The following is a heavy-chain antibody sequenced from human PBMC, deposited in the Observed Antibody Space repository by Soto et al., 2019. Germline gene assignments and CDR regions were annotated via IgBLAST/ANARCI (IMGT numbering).Heavy chain of an antibody. CDR1: GYTFTIYG. CDR2: ISPYNGNT. CDR3: ARAWGSFGVVIGWFDP. V-gene: IGHV1-18*04. Sequence: QVQLVQSGAEVKKPGASVKVSCKASGYTFTIYGITWVRQAPGQVLEWLGWISPYNGNTNYAQNLQDRVTMTTDTSTNTAYMELRSLRFEDTAVYYCARAWGSFGVVIGWFDPWGQGPLVTVSS. J-gene: IGHJ5*02. D-gene: IGHD3-3*01.